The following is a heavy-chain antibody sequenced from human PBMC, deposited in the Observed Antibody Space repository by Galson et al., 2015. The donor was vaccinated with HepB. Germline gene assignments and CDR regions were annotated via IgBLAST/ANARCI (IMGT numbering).Heavy chain of an antibody. CDR1: GASLTGDSSY. V-gene: IGHV4-61*01. CDR2: LSYTGRT. CDR3: ARLTPFRRPEGPFDF. Sequence: TLSLTCAVSGASLTGDSSYWNWIRQSPGKGLQWIGFLSYTGRTDYNPSLESRVTISRDTSKNHLSLTLTSLTVADTAVYYCARLTPFRRPEGPFDFWGQGSLVVVSS. J-gene: IGHJ4*02. D-gene: IGHD3-9*01.